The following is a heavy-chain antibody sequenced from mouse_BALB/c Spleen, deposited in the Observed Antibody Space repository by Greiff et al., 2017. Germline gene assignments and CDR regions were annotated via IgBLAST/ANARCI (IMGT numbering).Heavy chain of an antibody. CDR1: GFNIKDTY. CDR3: NAGTTGWALDY. Sequence: VQLQQSGAELVKPGASVKLSCTASGFNIKDTYMHWVKQRPEQGLEWIGWIDPENGDTEYAPKFQGKATMTADTSSNTAYLQLSSLTSEDTAVYYCNAGTTGWALDYWGQGTTLTVSS. D-gene: IGHD4-1*01. CDR2: IDPENGDT. J-gene: IGHJ2*01. V-gene: IGHV14-4*02.